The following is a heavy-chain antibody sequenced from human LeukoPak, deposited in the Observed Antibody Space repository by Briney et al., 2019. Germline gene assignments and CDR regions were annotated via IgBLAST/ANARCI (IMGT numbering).Heavy chain of an antibody. CDR2: IKQDGTGK. CDR1: GFSFTTYW. V-gene: IGHV3-7*01. CDR3: ARVRYSYDIPYYYYYMDV. J-gene: IGHJ6*03. D-gene: IGHD5-18*01. Sequence: GESLRLSCAASGFSFTTYWMSWVRQAPGKGLEWVANIKQDGTGKYYVDSVKGRFTISRDNAKSSLYLQMNSLRAEDTAVYYCARVRYSYDIPYYYYYMDVWGKGTTVTVSS.